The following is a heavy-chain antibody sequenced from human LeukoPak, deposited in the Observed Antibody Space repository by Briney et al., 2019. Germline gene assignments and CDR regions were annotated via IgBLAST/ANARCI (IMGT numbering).Heavy chain of an antibody. CDR2: IYYDTST. J-gene: IGHJ6*03. CDR3: AANLRFLEWLLSTNYYYYMDV. D-gene: IGHD3-3*01. V-gene: IGHV4-39*01. Sequence: SETLSLTCTVSGGSISSSSYYWGWIRQPPGKGLEWIGNIYYDTSTYYNPSLKSRVTISVDTSKNQFSLKLSSVTAADTAVYYCAANLRFLEWLLSTNYYYYMDVWGKGTTVTVSS. CDR1: GGSISSSSYY.